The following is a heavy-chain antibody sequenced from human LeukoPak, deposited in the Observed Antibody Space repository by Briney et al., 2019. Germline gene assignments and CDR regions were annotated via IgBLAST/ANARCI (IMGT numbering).Heavy chain of an antibody. CDR3: AKEPASGSCFDY. D-gene: IGHD3-10*01. V-gene: IGHV3-21*01. CDR2: ISSGGSYI. CDR1: GFTFSNYN. Sequence: GGSLRLSCAASGFTFSNYNMNWVRQAPGKGLEWVSSISSGGSYIYYADSVKGRFTISRDNAKNSLYLQMNSLRAEDTAVYYCAKEPASGSCFDYWGQGTLVTVSS. J-gene: IGHJ4*02.